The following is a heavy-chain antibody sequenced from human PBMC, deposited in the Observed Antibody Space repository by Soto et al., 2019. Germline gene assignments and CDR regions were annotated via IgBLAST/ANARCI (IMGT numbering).Heavy chain of an antibody. J-gene: IGHJ4*02. D-gene: IGHD3-16*01. CDR2: IYYSGST. CDR3: ARAFWGELGPSRDY. Sequence: SETLSLTCTLSGGSVSSGTDYWNWIRQPPGKGLEWIGFIYYSGSTNYNPSLKSRVTTSVDTSKNQFSLKLNSVTAADTAVYYCARAFWGELGPSRDYWGQGILVTVS. V-gene: IGHV4-61*01. CDR1: GGSVSSGTDY.